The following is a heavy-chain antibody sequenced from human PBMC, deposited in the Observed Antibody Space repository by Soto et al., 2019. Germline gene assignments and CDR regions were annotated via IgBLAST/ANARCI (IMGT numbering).Heavy chain of an antibody. D-gene: IGHD1-26*01. V-gene: IGHV3-48*01. CDR2: ISSTSGTI. CDR3: AKVTWESTGDDS. CDR1: GFAFSAYS. Sequence: GGSLRLSCAASGFAFSAYSMNWVRQTSGKGLEWVSIISSTSGTISYADSVKGRFTTSTDNSQNTLNLQMNSLRVEDTAVYYCAKVTWESTGDDSWGQGTLVTVSS. J-gene: IGHJ4*02.